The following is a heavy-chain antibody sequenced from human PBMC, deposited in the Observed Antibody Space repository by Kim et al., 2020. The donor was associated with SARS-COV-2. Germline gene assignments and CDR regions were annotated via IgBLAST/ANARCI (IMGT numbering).Heavy chain of an antibody. CDR3: AREPVKWLERKRRDYGMDV. V-gene: IGHV1-2*04. CDR2: INPNSGGT. D-gene: IGHD1-1*01. Sequence: ASVKVSCKASGYTFTGYYMHWVRQAPGQGLEWMGWINPNSGGTNYAQKFQGWVTMTRDTSISTAYMELSRLRSDDTAVYYCAREPVKWLERKRRDYGMDVWGQGTTVTVSS. CDR1: GYTFTGYY. J-gene: IGHJ6*02.